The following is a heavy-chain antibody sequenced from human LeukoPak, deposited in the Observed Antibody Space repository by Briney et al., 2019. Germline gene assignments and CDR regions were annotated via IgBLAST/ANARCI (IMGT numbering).Heavy chain of an antibody. CDR1: GGTFSSYA. Sequence: SVKVSCKASGGTFSSYAISWVRQAPGQGLEWMGGIIPIFGTANYAQKFQGRVTITADESTSTAYMELSSLRSEDTAVYYCATSTDTAMAHGAYYFDYWGQGTLVTVSS. J-gene: IGHJ4*02. D-gene: IGHD5-18*01. CDR2: IIPIFGTA. V-gene: IGHV1-69*13. CDR3: ATSTDTAMAHGAYYFDY.